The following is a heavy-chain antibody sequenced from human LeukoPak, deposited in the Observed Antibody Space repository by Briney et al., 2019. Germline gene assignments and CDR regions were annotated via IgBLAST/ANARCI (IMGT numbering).Heavy chain of an antibody. CDR1: GGSFSGYY. V-gene: IGHV4-59*10. Sequence: SETLSLTCAVYGGSFSGYYWSWIRQPAGKGLEWIGRIYTSGSTNYNPSLKSRVTISGDTSKKQFSLRLSSVTAADTAVYYCARASYSYDINGWVPFDYWGQGTLVTVSS. D-gene: IGHD3-22*01. CDR3: ARASYSYDINGWVPFDY. J-gene: IGHJ4*02. CDR2: IYTSGST.